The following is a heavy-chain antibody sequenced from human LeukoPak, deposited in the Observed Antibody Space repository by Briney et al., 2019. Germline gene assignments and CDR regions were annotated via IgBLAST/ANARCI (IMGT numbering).Heavy chain of an antibody. CDR2: INHSGNS. CDR3: ARTILVVQTSYFYFYHMDV. CDR1: GGSFSYYH. J-gene: IGHJ6*03. D-gene: IGHD2-2*01. V-gene: IGHV4-34*01. Sequence: SETLSLTCGISGGSFSYYHWTWIRQPPGKGLEGIGEINHSGNSNYNPSLKSRVTISVDTSKNTFSLSQSSVTAADAAVYYCARTILVVQTSYFYFYHMDVWGKGTTVIVSS.